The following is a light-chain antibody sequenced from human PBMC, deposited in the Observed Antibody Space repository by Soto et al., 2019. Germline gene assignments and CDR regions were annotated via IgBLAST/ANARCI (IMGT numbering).Light chain of an antibody. CDR2: ANS. Sequence: QSVLTQAPSVSGAPGQRVTISCTGSSSNIGAGYDVHWYQQLPGTAPKLLIFANSNRPSGVPDRFSGSKSGTSASLAITGLQAEDEADYYCQSNDRRLSGSKVFGGGTKLTVL. V-gene: IGLV1-40*01. CDR1: SSNIGAGYD. J-gene: IGLJ2*01. CDR3: QSNDRRLSGSKV.